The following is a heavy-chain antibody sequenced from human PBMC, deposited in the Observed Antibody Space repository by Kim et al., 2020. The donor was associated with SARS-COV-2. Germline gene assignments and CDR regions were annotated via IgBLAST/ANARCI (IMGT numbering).Heavy chain of an antibody. CDR2: ISYDGSNK. Sequence: GGSLRLYCAASGFTFSSYGMHWVRQAPGKGLEWVAVISYDGSNKYYADSVKGRFTISRDNSKNTLYLQMNSLRAEDTAVYYCAKSLALTTVVTGGDCPFDYGCQGTLVTVSS. J-gene: IGHJ4*02. D-gene: IGHD4-17*01. CDR1: GFTFSSYG. CDR3: AKSLALTTVVTGGDCPFDY. V-gene: IGHV3-30*18.